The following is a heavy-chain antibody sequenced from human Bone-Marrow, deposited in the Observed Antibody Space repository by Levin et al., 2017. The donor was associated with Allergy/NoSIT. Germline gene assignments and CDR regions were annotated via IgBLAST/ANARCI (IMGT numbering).Heavy chain of an antibody. CDR3: ARDGPPSSIAARDY. V-gene: IGHV3-7*01. CDR2: IKHDGSDK. D-gene: IGHD6-6*01. CDR1: GFTFSDYW. J-gene: IGHJ4*02. Sequence: GESLKISCAASGFTFSDYWMSWVRQAPGKGLEWVANIKHDGSDKYYVDSVKGRFTISRDNAKNSLYLQMSSLGVEDTAVYYCARDGPPSSIAARDYWGQGTLVTVSS.